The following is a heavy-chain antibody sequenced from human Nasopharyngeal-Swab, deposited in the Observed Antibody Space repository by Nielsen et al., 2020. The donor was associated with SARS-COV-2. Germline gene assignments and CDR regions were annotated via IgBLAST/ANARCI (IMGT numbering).Heavy chain of an antibody. J-gene: IGHJ4*02. D-gene: IGHD3-22*01. CDR1: GFTFDDYA. Sequence: GGSLRLSCAASGFTFDDYAMHWVRQAPGKGLEWVSGISWNSGSIGYADSVKGRFTISRDNAKNSLYLQFNSLRAADKALYYCAKDPFGYDSSGFASYWGQGTLVTVSS. V-gene: IGHV3-9*01. CDR2: ISWNSGSI. CDR3: AKDPFGYDSSGFASY.